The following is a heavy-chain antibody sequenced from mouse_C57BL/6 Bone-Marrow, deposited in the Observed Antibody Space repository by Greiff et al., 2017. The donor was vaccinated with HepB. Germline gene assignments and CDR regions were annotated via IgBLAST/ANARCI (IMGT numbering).Heavy chain of an antibody. CDR1: GYTFTSYW. D-gene: IGHD2-9*01. V-gene: IGHV1-55*01. CDR3: ARPPSMVSYAMDY. Sequence: QVQLQQPGAELVKPGASVKMSCKASGYTFTSYWITWVKQRPGQGLGWIGDIYPGSGSTNYNEKFKSKATLTLDTSSSTAYMQLSSLTSEDSAVYYCARPPSMVSYAMDYWGQGTSVTVSS. CDR2: IYPGSGST. J-gene: IGHJ4*01.